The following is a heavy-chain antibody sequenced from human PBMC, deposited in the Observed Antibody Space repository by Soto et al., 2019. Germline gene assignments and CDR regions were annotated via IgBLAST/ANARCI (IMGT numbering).Heavy chain of an antibody. CDR2: IYSDGIT. CDR3: ARVRGASCQYY. V-gene: IGHV3-66*01. CDR1: GFTVSSNY. D-gene: IGHD2-2*01. J-gene: IGHJ4*02. Sequence: PGGSLRLSCAASGFTVSSNYMTWVRQAPGKGLEWVSIIYSDGITFYADPVKGRLIISRDNSKNTLYLQMNSLRVEDTAVYYCARVRGASCQYYWGQGTLVTVSS.